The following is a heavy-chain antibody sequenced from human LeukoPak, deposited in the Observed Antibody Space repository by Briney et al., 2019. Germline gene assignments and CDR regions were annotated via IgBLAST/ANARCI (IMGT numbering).Heavy chain of an antibody. CDR1: GFTFSSYA. CDR3: AREDYFDY. V-gene: IGHV3-30-3*01. J-gene: IGHJ4*02. Sequence: GGSLRLSCVASGFTFSSYAMHWVRQAPGKGLEWVAVISYDGSNKYYADSVKGRFTISRDNSKNTLYLQMNSLRAEDTAVYYCAREDYFDYWGQGTLVTVSS. CDR2: ISYDGSNK.